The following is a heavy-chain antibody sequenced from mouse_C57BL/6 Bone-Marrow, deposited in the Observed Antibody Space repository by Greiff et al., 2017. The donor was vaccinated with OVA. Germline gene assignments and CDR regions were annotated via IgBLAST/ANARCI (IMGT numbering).Heavy chain of an antibody. D-gene: IGHD2-5*01. Sequence: VQLVESGAELVRPGASVTLSCKASGYTFTDYEMHWVKQTPVHGLEWIGAIDSETGGTAYNQKFKGTAILTADKSSSTAYMELRSLTSEDSAVYYCTRGYSNYYAMDYWGQGTSVTVSS. V-gene: IGHV1-15*01. J-gene: IGHJ4*01. CDR3: TRGYSNYYAMDY. CDR1: GYTFTDYE. CDR2: IDSETGGT.